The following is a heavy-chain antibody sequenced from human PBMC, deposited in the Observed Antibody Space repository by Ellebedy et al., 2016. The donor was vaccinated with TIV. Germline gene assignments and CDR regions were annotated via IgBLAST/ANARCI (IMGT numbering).Heavy chain of an antibody. Sequence: GESLKISCAASGFTFSTYDIHWVHQPTGKGLEWVSPIGTAGDTYYPGSVKGRFSISRENAKNSLFLQMNSLRAEDTAVYYCARVSLVPAAIWSFDFWGLGTLLTVSS. CDR3: ARVSLVPAAIWSFDF. CDR2: IGTAGDT. V-gene: IGHV3-13*01. CDR1: GFTFSTYD. D-gene: IGHD2-2*01. J-gene: IGHJ4*02.